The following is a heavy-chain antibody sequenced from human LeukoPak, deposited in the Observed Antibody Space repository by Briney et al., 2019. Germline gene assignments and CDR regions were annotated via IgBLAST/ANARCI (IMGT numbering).Heavy chain of an antibody. V-gene: IGHV3-23*01. D-gene: IGHD3-22*01. CDR1: GFAFSSYA. CDR2: ISGSGGST. J-gene: IGHJ4*02. Sequence: GGSLRLSCTASGFAFSSYAMTWVRQAPGKGLEWVSDISGSGGSTYYADSVKGRFTISRDNSRNTLYLQMNSLRAADTAVYYCAKGLNYESSAAFDYWGQGTLVTVSS. CDR3: AKGLNYESSAAFDY.